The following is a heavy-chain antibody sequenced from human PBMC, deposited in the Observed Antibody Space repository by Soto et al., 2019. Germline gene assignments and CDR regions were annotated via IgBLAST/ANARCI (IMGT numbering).Heavy chain of an antibody. CDR3: ARDDVLCDGGRCYGGPLDV. CDR1: GFTVSSKY. CDR2: IQSGGPT. V-gene: IGHV3-66*01. Sequence: PGGSLRLSCAASGFTVSSKYMSWVRQAPGKGLEWVSLIQSGGPTYYADSVKGRFTISRDTSENTVHLQMDSLRAEDTAVYYCARDDVLCDGGRCYGGPLDVWGKGIMVAVSS. D-gene: IGHD2-15*01. J-gene: IGHJ6*04.